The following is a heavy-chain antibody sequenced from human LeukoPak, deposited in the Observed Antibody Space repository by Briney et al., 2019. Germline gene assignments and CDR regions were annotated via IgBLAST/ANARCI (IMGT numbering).Heavy chain of an antibody. CDR3: ARDVPYDSSGFGDY. CDR1: AFTFSSYA. J-gene: IGHJ4*02. D-gene: IGHD3-22*01. V-gene: IGHV3-30*04. Sequence: GGSQRLYCAASAFTFSSYAMHWVRQAPGKGLEWGAVISYDGSNKYYADSVKGRFTISRDNSKNTLHLQMNSLRPEDTAVYYCARDVPYDSSGFGDYWGQGTLVTVSS. CDR2: ISYDGSNK.